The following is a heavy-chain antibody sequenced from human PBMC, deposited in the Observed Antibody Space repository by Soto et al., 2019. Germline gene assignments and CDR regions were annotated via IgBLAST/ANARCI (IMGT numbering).Heavy chain of an antibody. Sequence: GGSLRLSCVVSGITFSSEGMTWVRQARGRGLEWVSGISGSGVSTYYADSVKGRFIISRDNSKNTLFLQMNSLRADDTAVYYCEVISSTWYPSNLHHCGPGTLLTVFS. D-gene: IGHD6-13*01. V-gene: IGHV3-23*01. CDR3: EVISSTWYPSNLHH. J-gene: IGHJ1*01. CDR2: ISGSGVST. CDR1: GITFSSEG.